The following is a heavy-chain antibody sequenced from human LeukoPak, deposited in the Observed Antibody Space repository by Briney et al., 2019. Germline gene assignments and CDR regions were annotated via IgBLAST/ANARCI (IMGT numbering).Heavy chain of an antibody. J-gene: IGHJ4*02. Sequence: GGSLRLSCAASGFTFSSYDMNWVRQAPGKGLEWVSEISGSGGTTYSADSVKGRFTISRDNAKNSLYLQMNSLRAEDTAVYYCAVRFDYWGQGILVTVYS. CDR1: GFTFSSYD. CDR3: AVRFDY. CDR2: ISGSGGTT. V-gene: IGHV3-23*01. D-gene: IGHD3-16*02.